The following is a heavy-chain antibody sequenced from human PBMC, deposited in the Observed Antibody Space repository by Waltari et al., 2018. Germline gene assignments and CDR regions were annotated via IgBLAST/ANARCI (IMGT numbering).Heavy chain of an antibody. CDR2: IKEDGSKK. CDR3: VRHGFWNFDF. Sequence: EVQLVESGGGLVQPGGSLRLPCAGSGFTLSGNWMAWVRQAPGKGLEWVANIKEDGSKKNYVDSVEGRFTISRDNAKNSLYLQMNSLRAEDTALYYCVRHGFWNFDFWGQGTLVTVSS. D-gene: IGHD3-3*01. J-gene: IGHJ4*02. V-gene: IGHV3-7*01. CDR1: GFTLSGNW.